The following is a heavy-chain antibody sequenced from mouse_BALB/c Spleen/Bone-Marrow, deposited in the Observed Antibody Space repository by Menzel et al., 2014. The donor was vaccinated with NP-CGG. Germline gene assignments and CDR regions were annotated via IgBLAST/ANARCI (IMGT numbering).Heavy chain of an antibody. D-gene: IGHD2-3*01. Sequence: EVQLQQSGAELVKPGASVKLSCTASGYNIKDTYIHWVKQRPEQGLEWIGRIDPANGNTKYNQKFQGKATITADTSSNTAYLQLISLTSDDAAVYYCASGYDGDLAYWGQGTLVTVSA. CDR3: ASGYDGDLAY. CDR2: IDPANGNT. J-gene: IGHJ3*01. CDR1: GYNIKDTY. V-gene: IGHV14-3*02.